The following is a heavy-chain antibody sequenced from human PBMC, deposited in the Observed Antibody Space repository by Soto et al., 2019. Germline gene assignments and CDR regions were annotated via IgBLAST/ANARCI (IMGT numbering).Heavy chain of an antibody. CDR1: RFTFSTYW. Sequence: PVGSLRLSCAASRFTFSTYWMTWVRQAPGKGLEWVANINQDGSEKYYMDSVKGRFTISRDNAKNSLYLQMTSLRAEDTAVYHCAGGNALDVWGQGTTVTVSS. V-gene: IGHV3-7*01. J-gene: IGHJ6*02. CDR3: AGGNALDV. CDR2: INQDGSEK.